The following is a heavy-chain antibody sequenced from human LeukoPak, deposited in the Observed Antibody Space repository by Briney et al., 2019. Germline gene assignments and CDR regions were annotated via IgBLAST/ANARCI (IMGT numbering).Heavy chain of an antibody. V-gene: IGHV3-23*01. CDR1: GFTFSSYA. Sequence: PGGSLRLSCAASGFTFSSYAMSWVRQAPGKGLEWVSAISGSGGSTYYADSVKGRFTISGDNSKNTLYLQMNSLRAEDTAVYYCAKGSWAAAAGTLLGFWGQGTLVTVSS. CDR2: ISGSGGST. J-gene: IGHJ4*02. D-gene: IGHD6-13*01. CDR3: AKGSWAAAAGTLLGF.